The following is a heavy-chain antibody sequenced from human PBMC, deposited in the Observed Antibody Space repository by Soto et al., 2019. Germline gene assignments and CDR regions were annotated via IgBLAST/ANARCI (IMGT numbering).Heavy chain of an antibody. J-gene: IGHJ5*02. CDR1: GGSITGYY. CDR3: AAAPRS. CDR2: IYYTGST. D-gene: IGHD2-15*01. Sequence: QVQLQESGPGLVKPSETLSLTCTVSGGSITGYYWSWIRQPPGKGLEWIGYIYYTGSTDHNPSLKSRVTISLDTSRNQVSLQLTSVTAADTAVYYCAAAPRSWGQGTLVTVSS. V-gene: IGHV4-59*01.